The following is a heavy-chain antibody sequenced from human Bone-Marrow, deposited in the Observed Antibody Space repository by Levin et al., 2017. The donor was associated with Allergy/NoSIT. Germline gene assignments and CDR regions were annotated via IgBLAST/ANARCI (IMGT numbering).Heavy chain of an antibody. CDR3: ARVLLVGGHSAFDH. D-gene: IGHD1-26*01. CDR1: GYTLTSYG. V-gene: IGHV1-18*01. Sequence: GESLKISCKASGYTLTSYGITWVRQAPGQGLEWMGWVSAYNGNTNYAQKFQDRVTMTTDTSTSTAYVELRSLRSDDTAIYYCARVLLVGGHSAFDHWGQGTLVTVSS. CDR2: VSAYNGNT. J-gene: IGHJ4*02.